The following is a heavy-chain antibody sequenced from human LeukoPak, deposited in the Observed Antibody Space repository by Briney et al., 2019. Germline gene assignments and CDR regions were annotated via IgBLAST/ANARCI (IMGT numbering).Heavy chain of an antibody. CDR2: ISDDGRQT. V-gene: IGHV3-30*19. CDR1: GVIFSTYA. J-gene: IGHJ4*02. CDR3: ARVYLERLTAGYFDH. Sequence: GGSLRLSCAASGVIFSTYAMNWVRQAPGKGLEWVAAISDDGRQTYYADSVKGRFTISRDNTKNTVYLQMNSLRGEDSATYYCARVYLERLTAGYFDHWGQGTLVTVST. D-gene: IGHD2-8*01.